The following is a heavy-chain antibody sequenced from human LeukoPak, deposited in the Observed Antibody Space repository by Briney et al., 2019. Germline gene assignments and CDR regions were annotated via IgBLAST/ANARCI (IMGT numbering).Heavy chain of an antibody. CDR2: SSTGGRT. Sequence: KPSETLSLTCTVSGGSISSGSSSWSWIRQSAGKGLEWIGRSSTGGRTRYNAALKRRVTISVDTSKNQFSLKLNSVTAADTAMYYCARDRLGYSHAWYWFDTWGRGTLVFVSS. V-gene: IGHV4-61*02. J-gene: IGHJ5*02. D-gene: IGHD6-19*01. CDR1: GGSISSGSSS. CDR3: ARDRLGYSHAWYWFDT.